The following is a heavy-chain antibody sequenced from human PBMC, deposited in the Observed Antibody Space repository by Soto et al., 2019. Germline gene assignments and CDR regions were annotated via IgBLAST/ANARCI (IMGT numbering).Heavy chain of an antibody. Sequence: EVQLLESGGGSVQPGGSLRLSCAASGGTFINYDLNWVRQAPGKGLEWVSVISHSGSSTYYENSLKGRFTISSDNSKNALYLQMYSLRAEDTAVNYCAKGSGVNPGSEGGNWLDTWGQRTLVTVSS. CDR1: GGTFINYD. V-gene: IGHV3-23*01. D-gene: IGHD3-10*01. J-gene: IGHJ5*02. CDR2: ISHSGSST. CDR3: AKGSGVNPGSEGGNWLDT.